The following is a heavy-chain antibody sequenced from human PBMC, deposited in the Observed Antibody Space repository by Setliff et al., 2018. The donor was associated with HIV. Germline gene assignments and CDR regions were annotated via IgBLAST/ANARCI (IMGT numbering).Heavy chain of an antibody. J-gene: IGHJ5*02. CDR1: GYTFSSYG. V-gene: IGHV1-18*01. CDR3: ARGGGYCTNGLCYNRWFDP. D-gene: IGHD2-8*01. Sequence: ASVKVSCKASGYTFSSYGMSWVRQTPGQGLEWMGWISAANGKKYYAPKVHDRITLTMDISTTTAHLQLRSLRSDDTAVYYCARGGGYCTNGLCYNRWFDPWGQGTPVTVSS. CDR2: ISAANGKK.